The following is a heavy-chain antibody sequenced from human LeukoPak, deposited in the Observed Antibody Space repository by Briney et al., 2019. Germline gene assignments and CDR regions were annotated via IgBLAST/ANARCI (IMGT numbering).Heavy chain of an antibody. Sequence: SETLSLTCTVSGGSFSGYYWSWIRQPPGKGLEWIGEINHSGSTNYNPSLKSRVTISVDTSKNQFSLRLNSVTAADTAVYYCAGHLRYFDYWGQGTLVTVSS. CDR2: INHSGST. CDR3: AGHLRYFDY. CDR1: GGSFSGYY. J-gene: IGHJ4*02. V-gene: IGHV4-34*01.